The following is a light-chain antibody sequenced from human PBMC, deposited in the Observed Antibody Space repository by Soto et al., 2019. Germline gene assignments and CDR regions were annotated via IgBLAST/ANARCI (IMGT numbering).Light chain of an antibody. J-gene: IGKJ1*01. CDR3: QQYGSSPWT. CDR1: QSVSSNK. CDR2: AAS. V-gene: IGKV3-20*01. Sequence: EIVLSQSPATVSLSPGDRATLPCRASQSVSSNKLAWYQQKPGQAPRLLIYAASSRATGIPDRFSGSGSGTDFTLTISRLEPEDFAVYYCQQYGSSPWTFGQGTKVDIK.